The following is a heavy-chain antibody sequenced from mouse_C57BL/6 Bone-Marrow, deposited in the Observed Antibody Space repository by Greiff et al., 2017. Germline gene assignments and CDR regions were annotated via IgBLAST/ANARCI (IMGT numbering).Heavy chain of an antibody. V-gene: IGHV5-4*01. CDR3: ARDRGYYYGSSYAAY. CDR1: GFTFSSYA. D-gene: IGHD1-1*01. CDR2: ISDGGSYT. J-gene: IGHJ3*01. Sequence: EVQRVESGGGLVKPGGSLKLSCAASGFTFSSYAMSWVRQTPEKRLEWVATISDGGSYTYYPDNVKGRFTISRDNAKNNLYLQMSHLKSEDTAMYYCARDRGYYYGSSYAAYWGQGTLVTVSA.